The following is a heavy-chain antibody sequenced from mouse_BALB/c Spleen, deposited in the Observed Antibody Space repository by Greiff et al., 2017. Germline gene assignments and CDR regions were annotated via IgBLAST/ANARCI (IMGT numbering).Heavy chain of an antibody. CDR1: GYSITSDYA. CDR3: ARKGYYGSSYDYFDY. Sequence: VQLKESGPGLVKPSQSLSLTCTVTGYSITSDYAWNWIRQFPGNKLEWMGYISYSGSTSYNPSLKSRISITRDTSKNQFFLQLNSVTTEDTATYYCARKGYYGSSYDYFDYWGQGTTRTVSA. V-gene: IGHV3-2*02. J-gene: IGHJ2*01. D-gene: IGHD1-1*01. CDR2: ISYSGST.